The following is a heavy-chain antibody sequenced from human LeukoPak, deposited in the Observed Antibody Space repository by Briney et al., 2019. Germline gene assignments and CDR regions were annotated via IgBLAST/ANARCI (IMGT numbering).Heavy chain of an antibody. CDR3: ARDRLWNSLDS. J-gene: IGHJ4*02. CDR2: IYSGGST. V-gene: IGHV3-66*01. D-gene: IGHD1-7*01. Sequence: GGSLRLSCAASGFTVSSNYMSWVRQAPGKGLEWVSVIYSGGSTYYADSVKGRFTISRDNAKNTLYLQMNSLKNEDTAVYYCARDRLWNSLDSWGQGTLVTVSS. CDR1: GFTVSSNY.